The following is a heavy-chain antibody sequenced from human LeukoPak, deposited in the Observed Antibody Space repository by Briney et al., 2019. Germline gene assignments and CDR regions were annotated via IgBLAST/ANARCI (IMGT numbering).Heavy chain of an antibody. CDR3: AKRSGTTLTNEDY. D-gene: IGHD4-17*01. J-gene: IGHJ4*02. CDR1: GFTFSSYA. V-gene: IGHV3-23*01. Sequence: GGSPRLSCAASGFTFSSYAMSWVRQAPGKGLEWVSAISGSGGSTYYADSVKGRFTISRDNPKNTLYLQMNSLRAEDTAVYYCAKRSGTTLTNEDYWGQGTLVTVSS. CDR2: ISGSGGST.